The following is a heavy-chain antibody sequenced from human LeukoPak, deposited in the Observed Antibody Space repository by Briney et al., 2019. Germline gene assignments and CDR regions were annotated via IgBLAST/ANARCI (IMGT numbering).Heavy chain of an antibody. CDR1: GGSFSSGDYY. CDR3: ARQYGSGSSYDY. J-gene: IGHJ4*02. Sequence: SETLSLTCSVSGGSFSSGDYYWTWIRQPPGKGLVWIGYIYYSGSTYYNPSLKSRVTISVDTSKNQFSLKLSSVTAADTAVYFCARQYGSGSSYDYWGQGTLVTVSS. D-gene: IGHD3-10*01. V-gene: IGHV4-30-4*01. CDR2: IYYSGST.